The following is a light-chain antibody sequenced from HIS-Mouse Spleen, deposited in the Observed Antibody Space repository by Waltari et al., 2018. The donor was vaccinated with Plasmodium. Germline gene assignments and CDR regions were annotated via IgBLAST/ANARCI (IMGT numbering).Light chain of an antibody. V-gene: IGKV3-15*01. Sequence: EIVMTQSPATLSVSPGERATLSCRARQSVSSNLAWYQQKPGQAPRLLSYGASTRATGIPARFSGSGSGTEFTLTISSLQSEDFAVYYCQQYNNWPAWTFGQGTKVEIK. J-gene: IGKJ1*01. CDR3: QQYNNWPAWT. CDR2: GAS. CDR1: QSVSSN.